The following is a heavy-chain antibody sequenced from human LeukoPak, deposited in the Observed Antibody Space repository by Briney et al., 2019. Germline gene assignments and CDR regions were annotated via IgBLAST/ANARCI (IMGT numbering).Heavy chain of an antibody. Sequence: GGSLRLPCAASGVTFSSYSMNWVRQAPGKGLEWVSSISSSSSYIYYADSVKGPFTISRNNAKNSLYLQMNSLRAEDTAVYYCAGGAVLWVGFDYWGQGTLVTVSS. CDR2: ISSSSSYI. J-gene: IGHJ4*02. D-gene: IGHD3-10*01. CDR1: GVTFSSYS. V-gene: IGHV3-21*01. CDR3: AGGAVLWVGFDY.